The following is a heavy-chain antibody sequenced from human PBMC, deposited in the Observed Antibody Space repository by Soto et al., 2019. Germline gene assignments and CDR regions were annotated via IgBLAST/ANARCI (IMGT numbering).Heavy chain of an antibody. CDR3: ARSPYCGGDCYSRDNWFDP. CDR1: GGSFSGYY. D-gene: IGHD2-21*02. J-gene: IGHJ5*02. Sequence: QVQLQQWGAGLLKPSETLSLTCAVYGGSFSGYYWSWIRQPPGKGLEWIGEINHSGSTNYNPSLKSRVTISVDTSKNQFSLKLSSVTAADTAVYYCARSPYCGGDCYSRDNWFDPWGQGTLVTVSS. CDR2: INHSGST. V-gene: IGHV4-34*01.